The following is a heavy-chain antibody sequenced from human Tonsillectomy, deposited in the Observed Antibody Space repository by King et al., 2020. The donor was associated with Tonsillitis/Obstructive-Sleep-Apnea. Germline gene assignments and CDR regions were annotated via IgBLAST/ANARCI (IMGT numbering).Heavy chain of an antibody. CDR1: GGSISSSSYY. D-gene: IGHD2-15*01. CDR2: IYYSGST. V-gene: IGHV4-39*01. Sequence: VQLQESGPGLVKPSETLSLTCTVSGGSISSSSYYWSWIRQPPGKGLEWIGSIYYSGSTSYNPSLKSRVTISVDTSKNQFSLKLSSVTAADTAVYYCARHEGYLGFDYWGQGTLVTVSS. J-gene: IGHJ4*02. CDR3: ARHEGYLGFDY.